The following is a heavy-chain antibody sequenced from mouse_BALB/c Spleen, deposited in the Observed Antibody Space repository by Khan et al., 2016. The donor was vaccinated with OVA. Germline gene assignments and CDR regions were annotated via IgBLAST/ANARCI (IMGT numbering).Heavy chain of an antibody. J-gene: IGHJ2*01. CDR2: IDTANGNT. Sequence: VQLKESGAELVKPGASVKLSCTASGFNIKDTYMHWVKQRPEQGLEWIGRIDTANGNTKYDPKFQGRATITADTSSNTAYLQLSSLTTEDTAAYYCARINAWGEGTTLTVAS. CDR3: ARINA. CDR1: GFNIKDTY. V-gene: IGHV14-3*02.